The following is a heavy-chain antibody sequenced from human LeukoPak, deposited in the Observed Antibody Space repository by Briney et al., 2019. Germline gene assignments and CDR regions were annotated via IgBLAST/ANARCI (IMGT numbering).Heavy chain of an antibody. V-gene: IGHV1-2*02. Sequence: ASVTVSCKASGYTFTGYYMHWVRQAPGQGLEWMGWINPNSGGTNYAQKFQGRVTMTRDTSISTAYMELSRLRSDDTAVYYCARVRDSSGYYEVPWDYWGQGALVTVSS. CDR1: GYTFTGYY. J-gene: IGHJ4*02. CDR3: ARVRDSSGYYEVPWDY. CDR2: INPNSGGT. D-gene: IGHD3-22*01.